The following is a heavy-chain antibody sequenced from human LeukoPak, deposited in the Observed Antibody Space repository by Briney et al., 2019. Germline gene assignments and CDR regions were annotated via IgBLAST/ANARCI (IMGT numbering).Heavy chain of an antibody. Sequence: PGGSLRLSCAASGFTFSSYAMHWVRQAPGKGLEYVSAISSNGGSTYYANSVKGRFTISRDNSKNTLYLQMGSLRAEDMAVYYCARVALWFGELFDYWGQGTLVTVSS. D-gene: IGHD3-10*01. CDR2: ISSNGGST. CDR3: ARVALWFGELFDY. V-gene: IGHV3-64*01. CDR1: GFTFSSYA. J-gene: IGHJ4*02.